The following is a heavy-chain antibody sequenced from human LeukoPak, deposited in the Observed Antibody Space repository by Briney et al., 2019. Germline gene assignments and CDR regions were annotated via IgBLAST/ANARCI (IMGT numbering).Heavy chain of an antibody. J-gene: IGHJ4*02. CDR2: TIGSGRST. CDR3: AAIYCGSNCYAFDH. V-gene: IGHV3-23*01. CDR1: GFTFGTYA. Sequence: PGGSLRLSCAASGFTFGTYAMSWVRQAPGKGLEWVSGTIGSGRSTYYADSVKGRFTISRDNSKNTLYMQMNSLRAEDTALYYCAAIYCGSNCYAFDHWGQGTLVTVSS. D-gene: IGHD2-2*01.